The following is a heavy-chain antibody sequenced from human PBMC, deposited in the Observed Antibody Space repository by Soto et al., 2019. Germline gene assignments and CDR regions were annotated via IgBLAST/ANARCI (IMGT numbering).Heavy chain of an antibody. D-gene: IGHD3-10*02. J-gene: IGHJ4*02. Sequence: LSLTCSVSDAPVSKYYWSWIRQPPGKGLEWIGYISHTGYTSYNPSLESRLTMSMDKSKNQLSLNLNSVATADTAVYYCARGQLLFAYWGQGTPVTVSS. CDR2: ISHTGYT. CDR3: ARGQLLFAY. CDR1: DAPVSKYY. V-gene: IGHV4-59*02.